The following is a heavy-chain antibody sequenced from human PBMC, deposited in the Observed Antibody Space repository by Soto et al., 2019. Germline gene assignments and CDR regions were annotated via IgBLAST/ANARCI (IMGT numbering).Heavy chain of an antibody. CDR2: ISYDGSHA. Sequence: QVQLVDSGGGVVQPGRSLRLSCAASGFTFTTYGMHWVRRAPGKGLEWVAVISYDGSHADYADSVKGRFTISRDNSKNTLYLQINGLRAEDTAVYYCAKERTYSVASGFDYWGRGTLVTVSS. J-gene: IGHJ4*02. CDR1: GFTFTTYG. CDR3: AKERTYSVASGFDY. V-gene: IGHV3-30*18. D-gene: IGHD1-26*01.